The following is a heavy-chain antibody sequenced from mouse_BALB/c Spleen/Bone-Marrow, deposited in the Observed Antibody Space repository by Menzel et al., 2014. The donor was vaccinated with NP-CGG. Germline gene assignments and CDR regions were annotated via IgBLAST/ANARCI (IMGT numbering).Heavy chain of an antibody. CDR3: ARPDYYGYLNY. CDR2: INPDSRTI. CDR1: GFDFSRYW. V-gene: IGHV4-1*02. J-gene: IGHJ2*01. D-gene: IGHD1-1*01. Sequence: EVQLVESGGGLVQPGGSLKLSCAASGFDFSRYWMSWVQPAPGKGLEWIGEINPDSRTINYSPSLKDKFIISRDNAKNTLYLRLNKVRSEDTALYYCARPDYYGYLNYWGQGTTLTVSS.